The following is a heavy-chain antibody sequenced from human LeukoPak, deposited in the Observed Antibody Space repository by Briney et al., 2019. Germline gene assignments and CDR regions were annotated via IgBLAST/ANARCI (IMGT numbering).Heavy chain of an antibody. CDR2: LYISGST. CDR1: GASIGSYY. V-gene: IGHV4-4*07. D-gene: IGHD3-10*01. Sequence: SETLSLTCTVSGASIGSYYYNWIRQTAGGGLEWIGRLYISGSTDYNPSLKSRVTISVDTSNNQFSLKLNSVTAADTAVYFCARDLSGSLYFDYWGQGVLVTVSS. CDR3: ARDLSGSLYFDY. J-gene: IGHJ4*02.